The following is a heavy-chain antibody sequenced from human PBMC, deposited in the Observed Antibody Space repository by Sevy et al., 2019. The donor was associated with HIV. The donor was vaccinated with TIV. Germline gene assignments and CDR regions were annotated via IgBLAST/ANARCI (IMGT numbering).Heavy chain of an antibody. CDR2: IKADGSET. V-gene: IGHV3-7*01. J-gene: IGHJ4*02. CDR1: GFTFSRDS. CDR3: ARGAYNLDI. D-gene: IGHD2-2*03. Sequence: GGSLRLSCAASGFTFSRDSMTWVRQAPGKGLEGVAKIKADGSETYYADSVKGRFTISRDNAKNTLYLQMDSMRADDTAVYYYARGAYNLDIWGQGTLVTVSS.